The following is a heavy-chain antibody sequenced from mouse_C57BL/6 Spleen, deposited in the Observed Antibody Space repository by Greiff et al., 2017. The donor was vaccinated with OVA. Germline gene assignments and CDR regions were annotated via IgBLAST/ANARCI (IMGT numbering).Heavy chain of an antibody. CDR3: ARSDDGYCMDFDY. Sequence: VKLLESGAELVKPGASVKISCKASGYAFSSYWMNWVKQRPGKGLEWIGQIYPGDGDTNYNGKFKGKATLTADKSSSTAYMQLSSLTSEDSAVYFCARSDDGYCMDFDYWGQGTTLTVSS. CDR1: GYAFSSYW. J-gene: IGHJ2*01. D-gene: IGHD2-3*01. CDR2: IYPGDGDT. V-gene: IGHV1-80*01.